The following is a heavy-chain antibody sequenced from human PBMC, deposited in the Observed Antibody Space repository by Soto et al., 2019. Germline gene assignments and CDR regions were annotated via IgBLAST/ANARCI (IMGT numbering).Heavy chain of an antibody. CDR3: ARESQLGEVYYFDY. V-gene: IGHV1-2*04. CDR1: GYTFTGYY. J-gene: IGHJ4*02. Sequence: ASVKVSCKASGYTFTGYYMHWVRQAPGQGLEWMGWINPNSGGTNYAQKFQGWVTMTRDTSISTAYMELSRLRSDDTAVYYCARESQLGEVYYFDYWGQGTLVTVSS. CDR2: INPNSGGT. D-gene: IGHD3-16*01.